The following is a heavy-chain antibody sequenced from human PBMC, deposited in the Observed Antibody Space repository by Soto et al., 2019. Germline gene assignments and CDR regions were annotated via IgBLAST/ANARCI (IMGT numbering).Heavy chain of an antibody. Sequence: EVQLVECGGGLVQPGGSLRLSCAASGFTFDDYAIHWVRQAPGKGLEWVSGISWNGAATCYMNSVKGRFSISRDNTKNTLYLQMNSQRSEGTAVTYCANHPLYGSRFDCWGQGTLVTFSS. D-gene: IGHD3-10*01. CDR1: GFTFDDYA. V-gene: IGHV3-9*01. CDR2: ISWNGAAT. CDR3: ANHPLYGSRFDC. J-gene: IGHJ4*02.